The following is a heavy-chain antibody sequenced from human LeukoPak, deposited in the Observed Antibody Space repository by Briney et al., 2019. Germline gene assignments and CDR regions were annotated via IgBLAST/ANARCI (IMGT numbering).Heavy chain of an antibody. V-gene: IGHV4-39*07. D-gene: IGHD4-17*01. CDR1: GGSISNYY. J-gene: IGHJ3*02. Sequence: SETLFLTCTVSGGSISNYYWGWIRQPPGEGLEWIGSIYYSGDTYSTPSLKSRVTISLDTSNNQFSLRLSSVTAADTAVYYCAREVNYGDYGDNAFDIWGQGTMVTVSS. CDR3: AREVNYGDYGDNAFDI. CDR2: IYYSGDT.